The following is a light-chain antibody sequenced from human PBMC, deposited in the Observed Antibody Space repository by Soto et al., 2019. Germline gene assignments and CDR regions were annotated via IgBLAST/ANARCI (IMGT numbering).Light chain of an antibody. J-gene: IGKJ1*01. CDR2: GAS. V-gene: IGKV3-20*01. CDR3: QQCDTSPWA. Sequence: EIVLTQSPGTLSLSPGERATLSCRASQSVSSTYLAWYQQKPGQAPRVLIYGASSRATGIPDRFRGSGSGTDFTLTISRLEPEDFAVYYCQQCDTSPWAFGQGTKVEIK. CDR1: QSVSSTY.